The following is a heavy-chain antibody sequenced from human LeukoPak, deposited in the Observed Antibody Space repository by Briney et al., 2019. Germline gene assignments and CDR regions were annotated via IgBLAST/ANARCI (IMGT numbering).Heavy chain of an antibody. Sequence: GGSLRLSCAASGFTFSTYEMNWVRQAPGKGLEWVSTIGTDGYSYSAVSVKGRFTISRDNAKSTLYLQMDSLTVEDTALYYCARGTIGGNPASAYWGQGTLVTVSS. CDR1: GFTFSTYE. V-gene: IGHV3-21*06. J-gene: IGHJ4*02. D-gene: IGHD4-23*01. CDR3: ARGTIGGNPASAY. CDR2: IGTDGYS.